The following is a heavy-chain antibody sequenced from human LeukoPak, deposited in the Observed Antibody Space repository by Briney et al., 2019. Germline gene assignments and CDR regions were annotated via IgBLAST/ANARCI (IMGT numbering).Heavy chain of an antibody. CDR3: AKDIGLSSYSLDV. V-gene: IGHV3-43*01. CDR1: GFTFDDYT. D-gene: IGHD6-19*01. J-gene: IGHJ6*03. CDR2: ISWDGGST. Sequence: GGSLRLSCAASGFTFDDYTMHWVRQAPGKGLEWVSLISWDGGSTFHAGAVKGRFTISRDNSKNSLYLQMNSLRTEDTAFYYCAKDIGLSSYSLDVWGKGTTVTLSS.